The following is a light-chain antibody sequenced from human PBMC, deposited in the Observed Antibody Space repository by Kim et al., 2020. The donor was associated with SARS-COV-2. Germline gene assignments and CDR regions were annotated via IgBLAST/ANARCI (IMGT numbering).Light chain of an antibody. V-gene: IGKV1-33*01. CDR3: QQYSNLPYT. CDR2: DAS. CDR1: QDISNN. Sequence: DIQMTQSPSSLSASVGDRVTITCQASQDISNNLNWYQQKPGKAPKLLIYDASNLETGVSSRFSGSGSGTDFTFTISSLQPEDIATYYCQQYSNLPYTFGQGTKLEI. J-gene: IGKJ2*01.